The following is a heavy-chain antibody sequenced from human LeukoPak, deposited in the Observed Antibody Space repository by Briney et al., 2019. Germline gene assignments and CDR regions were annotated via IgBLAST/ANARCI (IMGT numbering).Heavy chain of an antibody. CDR1: GFTFSSSW. D-gene: IGHD6-6*01. J-gene: IGHJ5*02. CDR2: IKQDGSEK. V-gene: IGHV3-7*01. Sequence: GGSLRLSCAASGFTFSSSWMSWVRQAPGKGLEWVANIKQDGSEKYYVDSVKGRFTISRDNAKNSLYLQMNSLRAEDTAVYYCARDYSIPARPRGWFDPWGQGTLVTVSS. CDR3: ARDYSIPARPRGWFDP.